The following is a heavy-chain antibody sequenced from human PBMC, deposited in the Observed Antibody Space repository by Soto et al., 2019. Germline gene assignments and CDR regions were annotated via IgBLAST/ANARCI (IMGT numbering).Heavy chain of an antibody. D-gene: IGHD3-22*01. J-gene: IGHJ4*02. CDR2: ISYDGSNK. Sequence: GGSLRLSCSASGFTFSSYGMHWVRQAPGKGLEWVAVISYDGSNKYYADSVKGRFTISRDNAKNSLYLQMNSLRAEDTALYYCAKGPYYYDSSGDPWYFDYWGQGTLVTVSS. V-gene: IGHV3-30*18. CDR1: GFTFSSYG. CDR3: AKGPYYYDSSGDPWYFDY.